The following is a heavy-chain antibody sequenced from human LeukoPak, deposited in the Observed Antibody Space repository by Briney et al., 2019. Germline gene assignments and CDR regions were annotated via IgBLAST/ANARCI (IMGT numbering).Heavy chain of an antibody. Sequence: ASVKVSCKASGYIFTSHGISWVRQAPGQGLEWMGWISGYNGNTNYAQKLQGRVTMTTDTSTSTAYMELRSLRSDDTAVYYCARVLVVPSGPAYYYYYGMDVWGKGTTVTVSP. CDR3: ARVLVVPSGPAYYYYYGMDV. D-gene: IGHD2-2*01. CDR1: GYIFTSHG. J-gene: IGHJ6*04. CDR2: ISGYNGNT. V-gene: IGHV1-18*04.